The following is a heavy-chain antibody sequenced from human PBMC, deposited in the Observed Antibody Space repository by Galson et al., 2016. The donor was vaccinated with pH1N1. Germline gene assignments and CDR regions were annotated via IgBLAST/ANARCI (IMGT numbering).Heavy chain of an antibody. J-gene: IGHJ4*02. D-gene: IGHD3-10*01. CDR3: VARIIMVPGVTTSFDY. V-gene: IGHV5-51*01. CDR2: IYPGDSDT. CDR1: GYTFTTYW. Sequence: QSGAEVKKPGESLKISCKGSGYTFTTYWIGWVRQMPGKGLEWMGIIYPGDSDTTYSPSFQGQVTISVDKSISTAYLQWSSLKASDPAMYYGVARIIMVPGVTTSFDYWGQGTLVTVSS.